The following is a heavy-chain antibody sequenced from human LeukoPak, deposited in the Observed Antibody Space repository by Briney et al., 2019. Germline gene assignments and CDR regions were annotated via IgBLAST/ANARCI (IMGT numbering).Heavy chain of an antibody. CDR3: ARDLWVRGVIVDYYYYGMDV. D-gene: IGHD3-10*01. Sequence: GASVKVSCKASGGTFSSYAISWVRQAPGQGLEWMGGIIPIFGTANYAQKFQGRVTITTDESTSTAYMELSSLRAEDTAVYYCARDLWVRGVIVDYYYYGMDVWGQGTTVTVSS. J-gene: IGHJ6*02. CDR2: IIPIFGTA. CDR1: GGTFSSYA. V-gene: IGHV1-69*05.